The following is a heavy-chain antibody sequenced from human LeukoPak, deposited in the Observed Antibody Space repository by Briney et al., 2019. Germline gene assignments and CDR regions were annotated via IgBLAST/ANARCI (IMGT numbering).Heavy chain of an antibody. CDR2: INHSGST. CDR1: GGSFSGYY. V-gene: IGHV4-34*01. Sequence: SETLSLTCAVYGGSFSGYYWSWIRQPPGKGLEWIGEINHSGSTNYNPSLKSRVTISVDTSKNQFSLKLSSVTAADTAVYYCATTDTAVVITYYYGMDVWGQGTTVTVSS. CDR3: ATTDTAVVITYYYGMDV. D-gene: IGHD5-18*01. J-gene: IGHJ6*02.